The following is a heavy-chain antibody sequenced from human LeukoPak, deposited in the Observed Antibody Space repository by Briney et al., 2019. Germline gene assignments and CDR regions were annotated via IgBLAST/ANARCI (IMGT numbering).Heavy chain of an antibody. CDR2: IIPIFGTA. V-gene: IGHV1-69*06. D-gene: IGHD3-3*01. Sequence: SVKVSCKASGGTFSSCAISWVRQAPGQGLEWMGGIIPIFGTANYAQKFQGRVTITADKSTSTAYMELSSLRSEDTAVYYCARDHAVLRPYYYMDVWGKGTTVTVSS. J-gene: IGHJ6*03. CDR3: ARDHAVLRPYYYMDV. CDR1: GGTFSSCA.